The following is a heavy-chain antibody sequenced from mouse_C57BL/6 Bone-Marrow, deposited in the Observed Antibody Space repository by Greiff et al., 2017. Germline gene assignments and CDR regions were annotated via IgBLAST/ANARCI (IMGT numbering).Heavy chain of an antibody. CDR3: ARGAY. CDR2: IFPGDGDT. V-gene: IGHV1-80*01. J-gene: IGHJ3*01. Sequence: VQLQQSGAELMKPGASVKLSCKATGYTFTGYWIEWVKQRPGKGLEWIGQIFPGDGDTNYNGKFKGKATLTADKSSSTAYMQLSSLTSEDSAVYFCARGAYWGQGTLVTVSA. CDR1: GYTFTGYW.